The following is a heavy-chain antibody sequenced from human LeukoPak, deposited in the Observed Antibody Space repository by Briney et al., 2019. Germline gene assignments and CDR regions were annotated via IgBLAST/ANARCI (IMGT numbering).Heavy chain of an antibody. CDR3: ARGTQLWPRFYYYGMDV. V-gene: IGHV4-34*01. D-gene: IGHD5-18*01. CDR2: INHSGST. CDR1: GGSFSGYY. J-gene: IGHJ6*02. Sequence: SETLSLTCAVYGGSFSGYYWSWIRQPPGKGLEWIGEINHSGSTNYNPSLKSRVTISVDTSKNQFSLKLSSVTAADTVVYYCARGTQLWPRFYYYGMDVWGQGTTVTVSS.